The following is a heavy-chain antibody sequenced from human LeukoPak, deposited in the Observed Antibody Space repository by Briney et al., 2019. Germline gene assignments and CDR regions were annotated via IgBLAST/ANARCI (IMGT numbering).Heavy chain of an antibody. J-gene: IGHJ4*02. CDR1: GFTFSSYT. CDR2: ISDSGGST. CDR3: AKEYALGY. Sequence: SGGSLRLSCAASGFTFSSYTMSWVRQAPGKGLEWVSAISDSGGSTYNADSVKGRFTISRDNSKNTLYLQMNSLRAEDTAIYYCAKEYALGYWGQGTLVTVSS. V-gene: IGHV3-23*01. D-gene: IGHD3-16*01.